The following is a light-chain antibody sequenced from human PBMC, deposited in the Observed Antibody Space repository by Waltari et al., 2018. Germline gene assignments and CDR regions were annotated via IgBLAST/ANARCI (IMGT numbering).Light chain of an antibody. CDR2: RAS. V-gene: IGKV3-20*01. Sequence: EIVLTQSPGTASLSPGERVTLSCRASQSVGSSSLAGYQQKPGQAPRLVIYRASRRATGIPDRFSGSGSVTDFSLTISRLEPEDFAVYYCQQHGTLPATFGQGTKVEIK. J-gene: IGKJ1*01. CDR3: QQHGTLPAT. CDR1: QSVGSSS.